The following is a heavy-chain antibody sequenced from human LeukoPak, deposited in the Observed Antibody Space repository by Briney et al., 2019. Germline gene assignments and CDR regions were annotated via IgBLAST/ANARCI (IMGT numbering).Heavy chain of an antibody. CDR1: GFTFSSYG. D-gene: IGHD3-10*01. CDR3: ARVSSQHTYHYGSGSLDP. J-gene: IGHJ5*02. Sequence: GGSLRLSCAASGFTFSSYGMHWVRQAPGKGLEWVAVIWYDGSNKYYADSVKGRFTISRDNSKNTLYLQMNSLRAEDTAVYYCARVSSQHTYHYGSGSLDPWGQGTLVTVSS. V-gene: IGHV3-33*01. CDR2: IWYDGSNK.